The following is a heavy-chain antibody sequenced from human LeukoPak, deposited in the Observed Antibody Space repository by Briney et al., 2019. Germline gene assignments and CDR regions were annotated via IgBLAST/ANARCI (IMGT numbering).Heavy chain of an antibody. CDR3: ARVDTAMGSFYYYYYMDV. V-gene: IGHV1-2*06. CDR1: GYTFTGYY. CDR2: INPNSGGT. D-gene: IGHD5-18*01. Sequence: ASVKVSCKASGYTFTGYYMHWVRQAPGQGLEWMGRINPNSGGTNYAQKFQGRVTMTKDTSISTAYMELSRLRSDDTAVYYCARVDTAMGSFYYYYYMDVWGKGTTVTVSS. J-gene: IGHJ6*03.